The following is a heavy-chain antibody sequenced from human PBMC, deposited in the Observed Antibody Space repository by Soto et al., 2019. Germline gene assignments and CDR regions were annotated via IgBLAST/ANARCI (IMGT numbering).Heavy chain of an antibody. V-gene: IGHV4-39*01. CDR3: ARPDIAQQLVRGDALDI. CDR1: GVSISSTTYY. Sequence: QLQLQESGPGLVKPSETLSLTCTVSGVSISSTTYYWGWIRQPPGKGLEWIGSIYYSGSTYYNPSLKSRVTISVDTSKNQFSLRLSSVTAADTAVYYCARPDIAQQLVRGDALDIWGQGTMVTVSS. D-gene: IGHD6-13*01. CDR2: IYYSGST. J-gene: IGHJ3*02.